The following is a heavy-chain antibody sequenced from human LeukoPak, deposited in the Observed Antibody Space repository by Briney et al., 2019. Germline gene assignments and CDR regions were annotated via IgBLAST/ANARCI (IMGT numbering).Heavy chain of an antibody. CDR2: ISSSGSTI. CDR3: ARGDSGSYYFDY. Sequence: GGSLRLSCAASGFTLSSYEMNWVRQAPGKGLEWVSYISSSGSTIYYADSVKGRFTISRDNAKNSLYLQMNSLRAEDTAVYYCARGDSGSYYFDYWGQGTLVTVSS. J-gene: IGHJ4*02. CDR1: GFTLSSYE. V-gene: IGHV3-48*03. D-gene: IGHD1-26*01.